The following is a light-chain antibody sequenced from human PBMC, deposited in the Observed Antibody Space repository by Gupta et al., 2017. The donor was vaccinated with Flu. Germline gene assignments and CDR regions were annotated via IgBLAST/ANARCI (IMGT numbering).Light chain of an antibody. CDR2: DDN. Sequence: QSAPSQSPSASETPGQTVTVSCSGSSPNIGSNTVTWYHHLPVTAPKLLIHDDNQRSSWVPDRFSASKSGTSASLAISGLRSEDEADYYCAALYNRLVSFVFGTVTRFSVV. J-gene: IGLJ1*01. V-gene: IGLV1-44*01. CDR1: SPNIGSNT. CDR3: AALYNRLVSFV.